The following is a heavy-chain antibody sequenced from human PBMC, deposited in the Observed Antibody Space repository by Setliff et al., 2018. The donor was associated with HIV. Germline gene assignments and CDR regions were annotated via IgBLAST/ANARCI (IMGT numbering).Heavy chain of an antibody. Sequence: SETLSLTCTVSGGSMSAYYWSWIRQPPGKGLEWIGYIYYSGSANYNPSLKSRVTMSVDTSKNQFSLKLRSVTTADTAVYYCARRYGGYVKYWGQGTLVTVSS. D-gene: IGHD5-12*01. J-gene: IGHJ4*02. CDR3: ARRYGGYVKY. V-gene: IGHV4-59*01. CDR1: GGSMSAYY. CDR2: IYYSGSA.